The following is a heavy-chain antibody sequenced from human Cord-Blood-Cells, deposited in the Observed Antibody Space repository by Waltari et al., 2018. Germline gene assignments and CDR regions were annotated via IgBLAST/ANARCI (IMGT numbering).Heavy chain of an antibody. Sequence: QVQLVQSGAEVKKPGASVKVSCKASGYTFTSYDLNWVRQATGQGLEWMGRRKPNRGNAGYAQKFRGRVTITRNTSISTAYMGLGSLRSEDTAVYYCARAAAGSGVPAARPLDYWGQGTLVTVSS. CDR2: RKPNRGNA. J-gene: IGHJ4*02. D-gene: IGHD2-2*01. CDR1: GYTFTSYD. CDR3: ARAAAGSGVPAARPLDY. V-gene: IGHV1-8*03.